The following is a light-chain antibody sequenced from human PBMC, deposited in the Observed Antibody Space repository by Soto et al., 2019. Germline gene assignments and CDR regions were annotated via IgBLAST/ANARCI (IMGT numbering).Light chain of an antibody. CDR3: QSYDSSLSGSVV. V-gene: IGLV1-40*01. CDR2: DNS. CDR1: RSNIGAGYE. J-gene: IGLJ2*01. Sequence: QSLLTQPPSVSGAPGQRVTISCTGSRSNIGAGYEVHWYQQLPGTAPKLLIYDNSNRPSGVPDRFSGSKSGTSASLAITGLQAEDEADYYCQSYDSSLSGSVVFGGGTKLTVL.